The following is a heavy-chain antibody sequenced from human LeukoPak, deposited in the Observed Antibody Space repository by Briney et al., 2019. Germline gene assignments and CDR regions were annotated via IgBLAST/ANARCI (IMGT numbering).Heavy chain of an antibody. CDR2: IYYSVNT. CDR1: GASISSGTYY. Sequence: SETLSLTCTVSGASISSGTYYWRWTRQPPGKGLEWIGSIYYSVNTYYNPSLKSRVTISVDTSKNQFSLKLSAVTAADTAVYYCARQFDSWGQGTLVTVSS. J-gene: IGHJ4*02. CDR3: ARQFDS. V-gene: IGHV4-39*01.